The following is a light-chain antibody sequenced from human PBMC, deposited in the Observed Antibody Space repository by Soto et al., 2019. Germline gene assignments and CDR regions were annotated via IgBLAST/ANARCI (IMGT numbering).Light chain of an antibody. CDR1: QGISSY. CDR3: QQTYSTPRT. V-gene: IGKV1-8*01. J-gene: IGKJ1*01. Sequence: AIRLTQSPSSLSASTGDRVTITCRASQGISSYLAWYQQKPGKAPKLLIYAASTLQSGVPSRFSGSGSGTAFTLTISSLQPDDFATYYCQQTYSTPRTFGQGTKVDIK. CDR2: AAS.